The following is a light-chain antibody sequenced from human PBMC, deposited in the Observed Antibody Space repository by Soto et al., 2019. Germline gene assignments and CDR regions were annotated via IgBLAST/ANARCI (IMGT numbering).Light chain of an antibody. CDR2: DAS. V-gene: IGKV3-11*01. CDR3: QQRSNWLT. Sequence: EIVLTQSPANLSLYPGDSATLSCRASQSVSSYLAWYQQKPGQAPRLLIYDASNRATGIQARFSGSGSGTDSTLTIRSLEPEDFAVYYCQQRSNWLTXGGGTKVDIK. J-gene: IGKJ4*01. CDR1: QSVSSY.